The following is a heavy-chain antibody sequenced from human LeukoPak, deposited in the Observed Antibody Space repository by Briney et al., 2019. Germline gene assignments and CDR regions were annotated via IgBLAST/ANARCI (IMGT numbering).Heavy chain of an antibody. J-gene: IGHJ5*02. CDR3: TRTGLGYRLGSGLDA. V-gene: IGHV3-30*03. CDR1: GFTFSSYE. D-gene: IGHD5-18*01. CDR2: ISHDATE. Sequence: GGSLRLSCAASGFTFSSYEMNWVRQAPGKGLEFVASISHDATERYRESVKGRFTISRDTSKNTVYLQMNTLRAEDSALYYCTRTGLGYRLGSGLDAWGQGTQVTVSS.